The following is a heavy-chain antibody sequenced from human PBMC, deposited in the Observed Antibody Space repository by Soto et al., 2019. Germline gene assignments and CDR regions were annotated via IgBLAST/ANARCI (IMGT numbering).Heavy chain of an antibody. J-gene: IGHJ6*02. V-gene: IGHV1-2*02. CDR1: GYTFTGYY. Sequence: ASVKVSCKASGYTFTGYYMHWVRQAPGQGLEWMGWINPNSGGTNYAQKFQGRVTMTRDTSISTAYMELSRLRSDDTAVYYRARDHNTPGIEADGIYYYYGMDVWGQGTTVTVSS. CDR3: ARDHNTPGIEADGIYYYYGMDV. CDR2: INPNSGGT. D-gene: IGHD6-13*01.